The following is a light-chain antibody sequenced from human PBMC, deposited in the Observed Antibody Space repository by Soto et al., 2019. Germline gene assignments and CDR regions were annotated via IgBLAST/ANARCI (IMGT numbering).Light chain of an antibody. CDR3: AAWDDRLNGRV. Sequence: QSVLTQPPSASGTPGQRVTISCSGSNSNIGSNTVNWYQQLPGTAPKLLIYYDNLRPSGVPDRISGSKSGTSASLAISGLKSDDEADYYCAAWDDRLNGRVFGPGTKLTVL. CDR2: YDN. CDR1: NSNIGSNT. J-gene: IGLJ1*01. V-gene: IGLV1-44*01.